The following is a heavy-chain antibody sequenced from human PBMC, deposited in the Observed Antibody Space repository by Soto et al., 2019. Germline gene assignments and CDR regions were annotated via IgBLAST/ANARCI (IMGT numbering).Heavy chain of an antibody. D-gene: IGHD3-9*01. CDR2: IYYSGST. J-gene: IGHJ4*02. CDR3: ARQPRILTGYCGHFAY. CDR1: GGSISSSSYY. V-gene: IGHV4-39*01. Sequence: SETLSLTSTVSGGSISSSSYYWGWIRQPPGKGLEWIGSIYYSGSTYYNPSLKSRVTISVDTSKNQFSLKLSSVTAADTAVYYCARQPRILTGYCGHFAYWGQGTLVTVSS.